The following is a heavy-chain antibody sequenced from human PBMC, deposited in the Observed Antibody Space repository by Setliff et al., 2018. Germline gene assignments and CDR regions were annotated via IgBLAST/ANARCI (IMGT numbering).Heavy chain of an antibody. Sequence: ASVKVSCKASGYRFSNYAISWVRQAPGQGLEWMGGIIPMFGTPAYAQKFQDRVTITTDESTSTAYMELDSLRSEDTAVYYCARSPAVLGIVYLDPWGQGTLVTVSS. J-gene: IGHJ5*02. D-gene: IGHD2-15*01. V-gene: IGHV1-69*05. CDR2: IIPMFGTP. CDR3: ARSPAVLGIVYLDP. CDR1: GYRFSNYA.